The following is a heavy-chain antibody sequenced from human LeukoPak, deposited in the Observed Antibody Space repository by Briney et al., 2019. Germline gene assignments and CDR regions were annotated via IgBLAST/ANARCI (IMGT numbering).Heavy chain of an antibody. CDR1: GGTFSSYA. CDR2: IIPIFGTA. D-gene: IGHD2-2*01. Sequence: SVKVSCKASGGTFSSYAISWVRQAPGQGLEWMGGIIPIFGTANYAQKFQGRVTITTDESTSTAYMELSSLRSEDTAVYYCAREEYRSTSRNYYFDYWGQGTLVTVSS. V-gene: IGHV1-69*05. CDR3: AREEYRSTSRNYYFDY. J-gene: IGHJ4*02.